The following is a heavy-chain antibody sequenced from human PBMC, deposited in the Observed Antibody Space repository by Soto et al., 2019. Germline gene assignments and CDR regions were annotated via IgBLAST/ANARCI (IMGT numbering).Heavy chain of an antibody. V-gene: IGHV1-58*02. J-gene: IGHJ4*02. Sequence: VKVSCTAAGFTFSSSAIQWVRQARGQPLEWLGWIVVASGKTDYTHNLQTRVTITRDKSTNTAYLELSGLRSDDTAVYYCAVMGDAGSYDFGRHPGWGQGTLVTGSS. CDR2: IVVASGKT. CDR1: GFTFSSSA. D-gene: IGHD3-16*01. CDR3: AVMGDAGSYDFGRHPG.